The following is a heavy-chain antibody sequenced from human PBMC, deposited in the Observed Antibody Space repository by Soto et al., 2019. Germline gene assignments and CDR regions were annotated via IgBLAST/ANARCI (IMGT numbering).Heavy chain of an antibody. D-gene: IGHD5-12*01. V-gene: IGHV4-59*08. CDR2: IYYSGST. Sequence: SETLSLTCTVSGGSISSYCWSWIRQPPGKGLEWIGYIYYSGSTNYNPSLKSRVTISVDTSKNQFSLKLSSVTAADTAVYYCARVSGYDSGGPFDYWGQGTLVTVSS. CDR1: GGSISSYC. CDR3: ARVSGYDSGGPFDY. J-gene: IGHJ4*02.